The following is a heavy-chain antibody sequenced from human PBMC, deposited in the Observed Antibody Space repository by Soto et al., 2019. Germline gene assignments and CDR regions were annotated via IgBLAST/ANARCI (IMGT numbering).Heavy chain of an antibody. V-gene: IGHV4-31*03. CDR3: ARRNAVAGTTYYFDY. Sequence: SETLSLTCTVSGASISSGGYYWSWIRQHPGKGLEWIGFIYNSGSTYYNPSLKSRLGMSVDTSKNQFSLKLSSVTAADTAVYYCARRNAVAGTTYYFDYWGQGTLVTVSS. CDR2: IYNSGST. J-gene: IGHJ4*02. CDR1: GASISSGGYY. D-gene: IGHD6-19*01.